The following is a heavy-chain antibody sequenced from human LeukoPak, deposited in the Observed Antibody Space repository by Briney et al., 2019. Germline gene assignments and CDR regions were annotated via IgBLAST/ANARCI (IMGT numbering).Heavy chain of an antibody. Sequence: GGSLRLSCVVSGFTFSTYAMSWVRQAPGKGLEWVSTITISGGGGTTYYADSVKGRFTISSDNSKNTLYLQMNSLRVEDMAVYYCAKEKDDNNGPFDYWGRGTLVTVSS. V-gene: IGHV3-23*01. D-gene: IGHD3-22*01. CDR1: GFTFSTYA. CDR3: AKEKDDNNGPFDY. CDR2: ITISGGGGTT. J-gene: IGHJ4*02.